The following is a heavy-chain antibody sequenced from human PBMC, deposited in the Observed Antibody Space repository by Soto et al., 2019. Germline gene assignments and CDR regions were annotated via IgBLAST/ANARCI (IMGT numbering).Heavy chain of an antibody. Sequence: QVQLVESGGGVVQPGRSLRLSCAASGFTFSSYGMHWVRQAPGKGLEWVAVIWYDGSNKYYADSVKGRFTISRDNSKNTLYLQMNSLRAEDTAVYYCARDASLYSSSWYPPDLDYWGQGTLVTVSS. V-gene: IGHV3-33*01. CDR2: IWYDGSNK. CDR3: ARDASLYSSSWYPPDLDY. J-gene: IGHJ4*02. CDR1: GFTFSSYG. D-gene: IGHD6-13*01.